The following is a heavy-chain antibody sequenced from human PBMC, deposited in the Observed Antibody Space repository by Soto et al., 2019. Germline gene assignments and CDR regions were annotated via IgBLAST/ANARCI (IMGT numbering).Heavy chain of an antibody. CDR1: GFTFSNAW. Sequence: GGSLRLSCAASGFTFSNAWINWVRQAPGKGLEWVGRIKSKTDGGTADFAAPVKGRFTISRDNAKNSLYLQMNSLRAEDTAVYYCARIQLGYDAFDIWGQGTMVTVSS. CDR3: ARIQLGYDAFDI. V-gene: IGHV3-15*07. CDR2: IKSKTDGGTA. D-gene: IGHD6-6*01. J-gene: IGHJ3*02.